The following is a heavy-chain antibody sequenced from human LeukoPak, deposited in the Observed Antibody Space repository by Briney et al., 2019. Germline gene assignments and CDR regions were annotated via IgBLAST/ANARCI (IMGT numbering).Heavy chain of an antibody. CDR3: AKEGRSLQTY. CDR2: IKEDGTET. CDR1: GFMFSSNW. V-gene: IGHV3-7*03. Sequence: GGSLRLSCAASGFMFSSNWMSWVRLAPGKGLEWVANIKEDGTETYYVDFVKGRFTISRDNAKNSLYLQMNSLRVEDTAVYYCAKEGRSLQTYWGQGTLVTVSS. D-gene: IGHD5-24*01. J-gene: IGHJ4*02.